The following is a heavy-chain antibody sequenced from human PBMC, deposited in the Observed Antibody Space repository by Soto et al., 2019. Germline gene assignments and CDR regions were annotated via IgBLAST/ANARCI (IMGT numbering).Heavy chain of an antibody. J-gene: IGHJ5*02. CDR3: ATMATFGSLNWFDP. Sequence: ASVKVSCKASGYTFTNNDVSWVRQATGQGLEWMGWVNPGSGDTGYAQKFQGRATMTRDISIATAYMELSSLRSDDTAIYYCATMATFGSLNWFDPWGQGTLVTVS. CDR2: VNPGSGDT. V-gene: IGHV1-8*01. CDR1: GYTFTNND. D-gene: IGHD3-10*01.